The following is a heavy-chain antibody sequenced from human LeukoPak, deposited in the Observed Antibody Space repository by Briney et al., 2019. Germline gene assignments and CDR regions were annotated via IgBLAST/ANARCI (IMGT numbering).Heavy chain of an antibody. CDR3: ARAVYTGGYGGFYFDC. Sequence: PGGSLRLSCAASGFTFSSYGMSWVRQAPGKGLEWASGLSGSGSNTYYADSVKGRFTISRDNSKNTLYLQMNGLRAEDTAIYYCARAVYTGGYGGFYFDCWGQGTLVTVSS. CDR2: LSGSGSNT. D-gene: IGHD1-26*01. J-gene: IGHJ4*02. CDR1: GFTFSSYG. V-gene: IGHV3-23*01.